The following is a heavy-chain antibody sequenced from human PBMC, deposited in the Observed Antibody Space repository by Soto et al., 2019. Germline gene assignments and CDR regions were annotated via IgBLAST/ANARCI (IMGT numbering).Heavy chain of an antibody. V-gene: IGHV3-23*01. CDR3: ARRSSGWYFDY. J-gene: IGHJ4*02. CDR1: GFTFSSYA. D-gene: IGHD6-19*01. Sequence: EVQLLESGGGLVQPGGSLRLSCAASGFTFSSYAMSWVREAPGKGLEWVSGISGSGGSTYYADYVKGRFTISRDNSKDTLYLQMNSLRAEERAVYYCARRSSGWYFDYWGQGTLVTVSS. CDR2: ISGSGGST.